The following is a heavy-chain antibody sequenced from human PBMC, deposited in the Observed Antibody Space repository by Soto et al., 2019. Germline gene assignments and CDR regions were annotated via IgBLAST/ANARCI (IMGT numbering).Heavy chain of an antibody. CDR3: AKDLPPYYDILTGYYPYYFDY. CDR1: GFTFSSYA. CDR2: ISGSGGST. Sequence: GGSLRLSCAASGFTFSSYAMSWVRQAPGKGLEWVSAISGSGGSTCYADSVKGRFTISRDNSKNTLYLQMNSLRAEDTAVYYCAKDLPPYYDILTGYYPYYFDYWGQGTLVTVSS. J-gene: IGHJ4*02. V-gene: IGHV3-23*01. D-gene: IGHD3-9*01.